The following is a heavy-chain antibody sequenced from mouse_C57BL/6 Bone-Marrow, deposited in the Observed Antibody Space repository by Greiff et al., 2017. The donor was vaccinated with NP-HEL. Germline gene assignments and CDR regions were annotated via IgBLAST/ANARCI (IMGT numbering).Heavy chain of an antibody. CDR1: GYTFTSYG. V-gene: IGHV1-81*01. CDR2: IYPRSGNT. Sequence: VQRVESGAELARPGASVKLSCKASGYTFTSYGISWVKQRTGQGLEWIGEIYPRSGNTYYNEKFKGKATLTADKSSSTAYMELRSLTSEDSAVYFCARKRSREAWFAYWGQGTLVTVSA. J-gene: IGHJ3*01. CDR3: ARKRSREAWFAY.